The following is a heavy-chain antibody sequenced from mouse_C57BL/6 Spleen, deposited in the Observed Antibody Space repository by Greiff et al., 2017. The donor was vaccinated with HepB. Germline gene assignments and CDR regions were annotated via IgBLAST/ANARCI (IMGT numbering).Heavy chain of an antibody. CDR3: ARKDYDYAMDY. J-gene: IGHJ4*01. V-gene: IGHV1-81*01. CDR1: GYTFTSYG. D-gene: IGHD1-1*01. Sequence: VQLQQSGAELARPGASVKLSCKASGYTFTSYGISWVKQRTGQGLEWIGEIYPRSGNTYYNEKFKGKATLTADKSSSTAYMELRSLTSADSAVYFCARKDYDYAMDYWGQGTSVTVSS. CDR2: IYPRSGNT.